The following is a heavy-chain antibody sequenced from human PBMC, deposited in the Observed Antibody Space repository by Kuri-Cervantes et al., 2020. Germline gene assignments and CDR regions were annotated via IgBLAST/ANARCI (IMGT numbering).Heavy chain of an antibody. J-gene: IGHJ4*02. CDR1: GDTFTSYA. CDR2: INAGNGNT. CDR3: ARVLSRSGSFDY. D-gene: IGHD1-26*01. V-gene: IGHV1-3*01. Sequence: ASVKVSCKASGDTFTSYAMHWVRQAPGQRLEWMGWINAGNGNTKYSQKFQGRVTITRDTSASTAYMELSSLRSEDTAVYYCARVLSRSGSFDYWGQGTLVTVSS.